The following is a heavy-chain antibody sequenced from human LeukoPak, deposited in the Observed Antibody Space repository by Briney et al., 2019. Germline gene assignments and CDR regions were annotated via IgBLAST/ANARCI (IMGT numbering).Heavy chain of an antibody. V-gene: IGHV4-4*09. CDR3: ARGRYCSSTSCYTGYNWFDP. Sequence: SSETLSLTCTVSGGSISSYYWSWIRQPPGKGLEWIGYIYTSGSTNYNPSLKSRVTISVDTSKNQFSLKLSSVTAADTAVYYCARGRYCSSTSCYTGYNWFDPWGQGTLVTVSS. CDR1: GGSISSYY. D-gene: IGHD2-2*02. J-gene: IGHJ5*02. CDR2: IYTSGST.